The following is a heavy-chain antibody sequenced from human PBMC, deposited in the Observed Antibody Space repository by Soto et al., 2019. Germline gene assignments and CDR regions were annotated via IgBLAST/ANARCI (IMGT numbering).Heavy chain of an antibody. CDR2: IIPILGTA. Sequence: ASVKVSCKASGGTFSSYAISWVRQAPGQGLEWMGGIIPILGTANYAQKFQGRVTITADESTSTAYMELSSLRSEDTAVYYCARYGTYSLYYYGMDVWGQGTTVTVSS. CDR3: ARYGTYSLYYYGMDV. D-gene: IGHD1-1*01. J-gene: IGHJ6*02. CDR1: GGTFSSYA. V-gene: IGHV1-69*13.